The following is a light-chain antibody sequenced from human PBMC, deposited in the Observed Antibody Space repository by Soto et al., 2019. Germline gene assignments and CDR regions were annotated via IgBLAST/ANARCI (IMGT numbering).Light chain of an antibody. V-gene: IGLV1-44*01. Sequence: QSVLTQPPSASGTPGQRVSISCSGSSSNIESHSVDWYQHFPGTAPKLVINSNDQRPSGVPDRFSGSKSGTSASLAISGLQAEDEADYYCSSYAGSSNVFGTGTKLTVL. J-gene: IGLJ1*01. CDR2: SND. CDR1: SSNIESHS. CDR3: SSYAGSSNV.